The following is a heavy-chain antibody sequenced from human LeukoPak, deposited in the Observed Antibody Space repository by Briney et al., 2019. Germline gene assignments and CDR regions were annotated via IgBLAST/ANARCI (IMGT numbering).Heavy chain of an antibody. J-gene: IGHJ4*02. Sequence: SETLSLTCTVSGGSVSSYYWSWIRQPPGKGLEWIGYFSYSGNTNYNPSLKSRVTISVDTSKNQFSLKLRSATAADTAIYYCARGPLDSGYTYFDYWGQGTLVSVAS. V-gene: IGHV4-59*02. D-gene: IGHD5-12*01. CDR2: FSYSGNT. CDR1: GGSVSSYY. CDR3: ARGPLDSGYTYFDY.